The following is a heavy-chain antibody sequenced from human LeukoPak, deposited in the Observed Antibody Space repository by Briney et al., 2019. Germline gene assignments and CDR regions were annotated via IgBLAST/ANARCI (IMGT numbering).Heavy chain of an antibody. Sequence: HPGGSLRLSCAASGFTFSNYWMSWVRQAPGKGLEWVANIKEDGSEKYYVDSVKGRFTISRDNARNSLYLQMNSLRAEDTAVYYCASGRQLGHWGQGTLVTVSS. CDR1: GFTFSNYW. D-gene: IGHD6-13*01. CDR3: ASGRQLGH. CDR2: IKEDGSEK. J-gene: IGHJ4*02. V-gene: IGHV3-7*01.